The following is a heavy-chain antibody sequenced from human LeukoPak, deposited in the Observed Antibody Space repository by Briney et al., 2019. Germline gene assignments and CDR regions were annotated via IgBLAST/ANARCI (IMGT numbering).Heavy chain of an antibody. CDR3: ATYDSSGYYPYWYFDP. Sequence: SETLSLTCTVSGGSISSSSYYWGWIRQPPGKGLEWIGSIYYSGSTYYNPSLKSRVTISVDTSKNQFSLKLSSVTAADTAVYYCATYDSSGYYPYWYFDPWSRGTLVTVSS. CDR2: IYYSGST. V-gene: IGHV4-39*01. D-gene: IGHD3-22*01. CDR1: GGSISSSSYY. J-gene: IGHJ2*01.